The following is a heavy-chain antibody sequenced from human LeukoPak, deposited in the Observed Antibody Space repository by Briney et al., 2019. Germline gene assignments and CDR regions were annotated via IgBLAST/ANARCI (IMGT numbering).Heavy chain of an antibody. Sequence: SETLSLTCAVCGGSFSGYYWSWIRQPPGKGLEWIGEINHSGSTNYNPSLKSRVTISVDTSKNQFSLKLSSVTAADTAVYYCARSYKGTYYYYYMDVWGKGTTVTVSS. CDR2: INHSGST. CDR3: ARSYKGTYYYYYMDV. D-gene: IGHD3-10*01. CDR1: GGSFSGYY. J-gene: IGHJ6*03. V-gene: IGHV4-34*01.